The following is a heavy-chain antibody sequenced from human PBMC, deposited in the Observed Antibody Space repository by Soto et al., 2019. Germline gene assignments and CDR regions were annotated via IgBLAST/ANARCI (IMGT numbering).Heavy chain of an antibody. V-gene: IGHV4-30-4*01. D-gene: IGHD3-10*01. CDR1: GGSISSGDYY. CDR2: IYYSGST. CDR3: AVRLLWFGELLPFDP. Sequence: SETLSLTCTVSGGSISSGDYYWSWIRQPPGKGLEWIGYIYYSGSTYYNPSLKSRVTISVDTSKNQFSLKLSSVTAADTAVYYCAVRLLWFGELLPFDPWGQGTLVTVSS. J-gene: IGHJ5*02.